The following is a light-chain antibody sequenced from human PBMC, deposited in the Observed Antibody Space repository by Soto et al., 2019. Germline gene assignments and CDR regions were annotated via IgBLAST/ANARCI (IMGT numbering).Light chain of an antibody. Sequence: DIQMTQSPSSLSASVGDRVTITCRASQGVSVYLLWYQQTQGKAPKLLIYAASKLLSGVPSRFSGRGAGTNFTLTTSSLQPEDIGTYYCQQSYQTPHTFGQGTKLETK. J-gene: IGKJ2*01. CDR3: QQSYQTPHT. CDR1: QGVSVY. V-gene: IGKV1-39*01. CDR2: AAS.